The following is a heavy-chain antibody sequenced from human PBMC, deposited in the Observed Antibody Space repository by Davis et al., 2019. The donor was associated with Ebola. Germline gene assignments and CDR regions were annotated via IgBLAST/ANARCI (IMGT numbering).Heavy chain of an antibody. D-gene: IGHD3-22*01. V-gene: IGHV3-30-3*01. CDR2: ISYDGSNK. CDR3: ARDGWTYYYDSSGPRGYYYGMDV. J-gene: IGHJ6*02. CDR1: GFTFSKCW. Sequence: GGSLRLSCTASGFTFSKCWMNWVRQAPGKGLEWVAVISYDGSNKYYADSVKGRFTISRDNSKNTLYLQMNSLRAEDTAVYYCARDGWTYYYDSSGPRGYYYGMDVWGQGTTVTVSS.